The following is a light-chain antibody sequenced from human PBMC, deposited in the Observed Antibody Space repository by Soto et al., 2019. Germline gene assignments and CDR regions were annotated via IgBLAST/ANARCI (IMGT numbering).Light chain of an antibody. CDR2: WAS. CDR1: QSLLYSSNNKNY. J-gene: IGKJ4*01. CDR3: QQYYSIPPT. V-gene: IGKV4-1*01. Sequence: DFVMTQSPDSLAVSLGERATINCKSSQSLLYSSNNKNYLTWYQHKPGQPPKLLIYWASTRKSGVPDRFSGSGSGTDFTLTISSLQAEDVAVYYCQQYYSIPPTFGGGTKVEIK.